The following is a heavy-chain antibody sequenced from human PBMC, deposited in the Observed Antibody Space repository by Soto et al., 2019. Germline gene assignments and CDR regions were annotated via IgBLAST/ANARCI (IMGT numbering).Heavy chain of an antibody. CDR3: ARANDFWSGYYFGFDP. V-gene: IGHV4-4*02. J-gene: IGHJ5*02. CDR2: IYHSGST. Sequence: SETLSLTCAVSGGSISSSNWWSWVRQPPGKGLEWIGEIYHSGSTNYNPSLKSRVTISVDKSKNQFSLKLSSVTAADTAVYYCARANDFWSGYYFGFDPWGQGTLVTVSS. D-gene: IGHD3-3*01. CDR1: GGSISSSNW.